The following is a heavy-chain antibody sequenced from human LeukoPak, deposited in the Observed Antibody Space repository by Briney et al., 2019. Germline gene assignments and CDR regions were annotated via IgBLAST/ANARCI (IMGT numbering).Heavy chain of an antibody. V-gene: IGHV1-69*13. D-gene: IGHD3-16*02. CDR2: IIPIFGTA. CDR3: ARDLLNYDYVWGSYRRFDH. Sequence: SVKVSCKASGGTFSSYAISWVRQAPGQGLEWMGGIIPIFGTANYAQKFQGRVTITADESTSTAYMELSSLRSEDTAVYYCARDLLNYDYVWGSYRRFDHWGQGTLVTVSS. J-gene: IGHJ4*02. CDR1: GGTFSSYA.